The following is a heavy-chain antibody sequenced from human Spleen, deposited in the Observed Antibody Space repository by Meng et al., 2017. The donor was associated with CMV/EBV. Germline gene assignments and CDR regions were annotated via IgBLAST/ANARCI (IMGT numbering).Heavy chain of an antibody. V-gene: IGHV3-7*01. D-gene: IGHD6-6*01. CDR3: AKAYSSLSSNYYGMDV. CDR1: GFTFSSYW. Sequence: GGSLRPSCAASGFTFSSYWMSWVRQAPGKGLEWVANIRQDGSEKDYVGSAKGRFTISRDNAKNSLYLQMNSLRAEDTAVYYCAKAYSSLSSNYYGMDVWGQGTTVTVSS. CDR2: IRQDGSEK. J-gene: IGHJ6*02.